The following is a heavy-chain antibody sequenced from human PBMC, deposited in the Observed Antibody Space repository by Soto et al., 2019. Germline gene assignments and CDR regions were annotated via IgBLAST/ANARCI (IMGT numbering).Heavy chain of an antibody. CDR3: ASTYYNDSSGPFDY. V-gene: IGHV4-39*07. J-gene: IGHJ4*02. CDR1: GGSISSSNYF. D-gene: IGHD3-22*01. CDR2: MYYSGST. Sequence: SETLSLTCTVSGGSISSSNYFWGWIRQPPEKGLEWIGSMYYSGSTYYNPSLKSRVTISVDTSKNQFSLKLSSVTAADTAVYYCASTYYNDSSGPFDYWGQGTLVTVSS.